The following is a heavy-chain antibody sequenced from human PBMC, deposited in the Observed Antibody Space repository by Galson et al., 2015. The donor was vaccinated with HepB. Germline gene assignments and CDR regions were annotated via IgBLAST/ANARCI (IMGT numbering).Heavy chain of an antibody. CDR2: IWYDGSKK. Sequence: SLRLSCAASGFTFSRYGMHWVRQAPGKGLEWVAVIWYDGSKKYYADSVKGRFTISRDNSKNTLYLQMNSLRAEDTAVYYCAGSAIFGVVIDGMDVWGQGTTVTVSS. CDR1: GFTFSRYG. J-gene: IGHJ6*02. V-gene: IGHV3-33*01. D-gene: IGHD3-3*01. CDR3: AGSAIFGVVIDGMDV.